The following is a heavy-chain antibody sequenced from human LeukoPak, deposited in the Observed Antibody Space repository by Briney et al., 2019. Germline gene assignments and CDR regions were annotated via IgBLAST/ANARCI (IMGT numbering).Heavy chain of an antibody. Sequence: PSETLSLTCAVYGGSFSGYYWSWIRQPPGKGLEWIREINHSGSTNYNPSLKSRVTISVDTSKNQFSLKLSSVTAADTAVYYCAGITMVRGVTPSLHFDYWGQGTLVTVSS. J-gene: IGHJ4*02. CDR2: INHSGST. D-gene: IGHD3-10*01. CDR1: GGSFSGYY. CDR3: AGITMVRGVTPSLHFDY. V-gene: IGHV4-34*01.